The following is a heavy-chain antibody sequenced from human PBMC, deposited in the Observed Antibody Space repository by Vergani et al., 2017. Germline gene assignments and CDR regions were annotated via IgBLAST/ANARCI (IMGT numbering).Heavy chain of an antibody. CDR2: IYYSGST. J-gene: IGHJ6*02. CDR1: GGSISSYY. V-gene: IGHV4-59*01. Sequence: QVQLQESGPGLVKPSETLSLTCTVSGGSISSYYWSWIRQPPGKGLEWIGYIYYSGSTIYNPSLKSRVTISVETSKNQFSLKLSSVTAADTAVYYCARDAGRDWYSNYYYGMDVWGQGTTVTVSS. CDR3: ARDAGRDWYSNYYYGMDV. D-gene: IGHD3/OR15-3a*01.